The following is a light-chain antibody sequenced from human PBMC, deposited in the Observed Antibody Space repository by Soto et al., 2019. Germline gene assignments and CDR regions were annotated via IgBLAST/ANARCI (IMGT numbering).Light chain of an antibody. CDR3: QSYDSSLDVV. Sequence: QSVLTQPPSVSGAPGQRVTISCTGSSSNIGAGYDVHWYQQLPGTAPKLLIYGNSNRPSGVPDRFSGSKSGTSASLAITGVRAEYEADYYCQSYDSSLDVVFGGGTKLTVL. J-gene: IGLJ2*01. CDR2: GNS. V-gene: IGLV1-40*01. CDR1: SSNIGAGYD.